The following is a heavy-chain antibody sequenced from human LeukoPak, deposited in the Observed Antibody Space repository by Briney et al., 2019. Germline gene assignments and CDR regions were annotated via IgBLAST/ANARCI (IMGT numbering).Heavy chain of an antibody. J-gene: IGHJ4*02. CDR2: ISSSSSSTI. V-gene: IGHV3-48*04. CDR3: ARDLLITFGGVVHY. CDR1: GFTFSSYS. D-gene: IGHD3-16*01. Sequence: GGSLRLSCAASGFTFSSYSMNWVRQAPGKGLEWVSYISSSSSSTIYYADSVKGRFTISRDNAKNSLYLQMNSLRAEDTAVYYCARDLLITFGGVVHYWGQGTLVTVSS.